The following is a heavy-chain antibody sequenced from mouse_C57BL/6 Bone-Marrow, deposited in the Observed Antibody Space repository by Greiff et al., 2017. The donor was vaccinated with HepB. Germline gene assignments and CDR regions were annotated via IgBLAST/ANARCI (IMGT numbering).Heavy chain of an antibody. CDR1: GYTFTSYG. V-gene: IGHV1-81*01. D-gene: IGHD1-1*01. CDR2: IYPRSGNT. J-gene: IGHJ3*01. CDR3: ADYGSSYVGAWFAY. Sequence: QVHVKQSGAELARPGASVKLSCKASGYTFTSYGISWVKQRTGQGLEWIGEIYPRSGNTYYNEKFKGKATLTADKSSSTAYMELRSLTSEDSAVYFCADYGSSYVGAWFAYWGQGTLVTVSA.